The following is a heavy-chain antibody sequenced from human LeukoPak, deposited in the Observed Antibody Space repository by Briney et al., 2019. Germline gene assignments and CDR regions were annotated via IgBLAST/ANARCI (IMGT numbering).Heavy chain of an antibody. CDR3: ANQASSSCGY. J-gene: IGHJ4*02. D-gene: IGHD6-19*01. Sequence: PGGSLRLSCATSGFTFSTYGMHWVRQAPGKGLEWVTNILYDGSNKYYADSVKGRFTISRDNSRNTLYLQMDSRRAEDTAVYYWANQASSSCGYWGQGALVTVSS. V-gene: IGHV3-33*03. CDR2: ILYDGSNK. CDR1: GFTFSTYG.